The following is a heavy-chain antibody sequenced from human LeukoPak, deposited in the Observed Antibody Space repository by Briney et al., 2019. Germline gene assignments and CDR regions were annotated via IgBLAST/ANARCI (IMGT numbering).Heavy chain of an antibody. CDR2: ISSNGGTT. V-gene: IGHV3-64*01. CDR1: GFTFSSYA. D-gene: IGHD6-19*01. Sequence: GGSLRLSCAASGFTFSSYAMPWARQAPGKGLEHVSSISSNGGTTYYANSVKGRFTISRDNSKNTLYLQMGSLRAEDTAVYYCARGLFGSSYSSGWYLMGYWGQGTLVPVSS. CDR3: ARGLFGSSYSSGWYLMGY. J-gene: IGHJ4*02.